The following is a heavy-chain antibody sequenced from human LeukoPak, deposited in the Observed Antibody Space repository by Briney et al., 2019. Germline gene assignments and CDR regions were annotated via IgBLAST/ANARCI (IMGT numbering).Heavy chain of an antibody. V-gene: IGHV3-9*01. Sequence: PGGSLRLSCAASGFIFDDYAMHWLRQVPGKGLEWVSGISWSSGNIGYVDSVKGRFTISRDNAKNSLYLQMNSLRAEDTALYYCAKGRVGAYDYWGQGTLVTVSS. CDR1: GFIFDDYA. J-gene: IGHJ4*02. CDR2: ISWSSGNI. D-gene: IGHD1-26*01. CDR3: AKGRVGAYDY.